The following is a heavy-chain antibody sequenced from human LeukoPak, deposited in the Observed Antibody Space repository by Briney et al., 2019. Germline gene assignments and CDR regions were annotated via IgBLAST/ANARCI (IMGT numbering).Heavy chain of an antibody. J-gene: IGHJ4*02. CDR2: VRRESDGGTA. D-gene: IGHD4-23*01. V-gene: IGHV3-15*01. CDR3: AIESVDLFDY. Sequence: RSGGSLRLSCAASGFTFSEVWMSWVRQAPGKGLEWVGRVRRESDGGTAEYTAPVKGRFTISRDDSKNTLYLEMNSLKTEDTAVYYCAIESVDLFDYWGQGTLVTVSS. CDR1: GFTFSEVW.